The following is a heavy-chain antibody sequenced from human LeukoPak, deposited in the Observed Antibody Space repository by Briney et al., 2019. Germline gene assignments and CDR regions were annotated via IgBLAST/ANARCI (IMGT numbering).Heavy chain of an antibody. Sequence: GGSLRLSCSASGFTFSAYAMYWVRQAPGKGLEYVSGISSNGGSSFYADSVKGRFTISRDNSKNTLYLQMSSLTAEDTAVYYCVKITSVTGGDCWGQGTRLTVSS. D-gene: IGHD1-1*01. J-gene: IGHJ4*02. CDR3: VKITSVTGGDC. CDR1: GFTFSAYA. V-gene: IGHV3-64D*09. CDR2: ISSNGGSS.